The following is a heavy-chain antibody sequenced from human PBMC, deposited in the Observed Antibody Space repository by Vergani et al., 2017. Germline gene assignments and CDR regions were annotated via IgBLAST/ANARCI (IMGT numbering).Heavy chain of an antibody. CDR3: ARDLRLLYNRFDP. J-gene: IGHJ5*02. V-gene: IGHV3-33*01. CDR1: GFTFNQYG. CDR2: TWYDGNNK. D-gene: IGHD1-14*01. Sequence: QVQLVESGGGVVQPGRSLTLSCAASGFTFNQYGMHWVRQAPGKGLKWVAVTWYDGNNKQYADSVKGRFTISRDNSKSTMYLQMNSLRDEDTGVYYCARDLRLLYNRFDPWGQGTLVTVSS.